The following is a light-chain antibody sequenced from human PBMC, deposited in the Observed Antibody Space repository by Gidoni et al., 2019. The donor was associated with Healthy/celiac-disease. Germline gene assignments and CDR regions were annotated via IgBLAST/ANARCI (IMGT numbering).Light chain of an antibody. J-gene: IGKJ4*01. CDR1: QDISNY. CDR3: QQYDNLPALT. V-gene: IGKV1-33*01. Sequence: DIQMTQSPSSLSASVGDRVTITCQASQDISNYLNWYQKKPGKAPKLLIYDASNLETGVPSRFSGSGSGTDFTFTISSLQPEDIATYYCQQYDNLPALTFXGXTKVXIK. CDR2: DAS.